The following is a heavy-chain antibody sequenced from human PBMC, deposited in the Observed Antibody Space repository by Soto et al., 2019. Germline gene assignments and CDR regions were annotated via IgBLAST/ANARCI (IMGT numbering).Heavy chain of an antibody. Sequence: TLSLTCTVSGGSLSSGGYYCSWIRQHPGKGLEWIGYIYYSGSTYYNPSLKSRVTISVDTSKNQFSLKLSSVTAADTAVYYCARVNTAMVNFYYYYYYMDVWGKGTTVTVS. V-gene: IGHV4-31*03. CDR3: ARVNTAMVNFYYYYYYMDV. D-gene: IGHD5-18*01. CDR1: GGSLSSGGYY. CDR2: IYYSGST. J-gene: IGHJ6*03.